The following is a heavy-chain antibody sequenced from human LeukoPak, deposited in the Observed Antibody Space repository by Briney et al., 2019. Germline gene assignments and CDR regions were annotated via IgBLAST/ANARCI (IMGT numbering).Heavy chain of an antibody. CDR3: AKDPLLGPIDY. Sequence: PGGSLRLSCAASGLTVSSNYMSWVRQAPGKGLEWVSSLYTGGSIYYADSVKGRFTISRDNSKNTLYLQMNSLRAEDTAVYYCAKDPLLGPIDYWGQGTLVTVSS. CDR1: GLTVSSNY. V-gene: IGHV3-53*01. J-gene: IGHJ4*02. CDR2: LYTGGSI.